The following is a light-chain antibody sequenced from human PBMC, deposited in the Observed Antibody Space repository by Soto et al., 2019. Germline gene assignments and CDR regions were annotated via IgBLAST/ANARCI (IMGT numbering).Light chain of an antibody. V-gene: IGKV3-15*01. Sequence: EIVITQSPGTLSVSPGERATLSCRASQSVSSNLAWYQQKVGQAPRVLIYDASTRATGIPGRFSGSGSGTEFTLTISSLQSEDFAVYYCQQYNNWPETFGQGTKVDIK. CDR1: QSVSSN. CDR2: DAS. CDR3: QQYNNWPET. J-gene: IGKJ1*01.